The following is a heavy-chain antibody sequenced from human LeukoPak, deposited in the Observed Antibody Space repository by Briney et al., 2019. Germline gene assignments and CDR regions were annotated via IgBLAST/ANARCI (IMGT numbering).Heavy chain of an antibody. CDR1: GGSISSGDYF. Sequence: TLSLTCTVSGGSISSGDYFWSWIRQPPGKGLEWIGHIYRSGSTYYNPSLNSRVTISVDRSKNQFSLKLSSVTAADTAVYYCARDGHMVRGVISENWFDPWGQGTLVTVSS. CDR2: IYRSGST. V-gene: IGHV4-30-2*01. D-gene: IGHD3-10*01. CDR3: ARDGHMVRGVISENWFDP. J-gene: IGHJ5*02.